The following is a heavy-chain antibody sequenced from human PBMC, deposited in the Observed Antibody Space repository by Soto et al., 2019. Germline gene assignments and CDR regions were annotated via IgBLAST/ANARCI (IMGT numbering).Heavy chain of an antibody. J-gene: IGHJ4*02. Sequence: SETLSLTCTVSGDSISTSGYYWGWVRQPPGKGLEWVGTIYYSGSTYYNPSLKSRLTTSIHTSENQFSLKLTSVTAADTAVYYCARLGGVVAASDFDYWGQGTLVTVSS. CDR3: ARLGGVVAASDFDY. D-gene: IGHD2-15*01. CDR1: GDSISTSGYY. CDR2: IYYSGST. V-gene: IGHV4-39*01.